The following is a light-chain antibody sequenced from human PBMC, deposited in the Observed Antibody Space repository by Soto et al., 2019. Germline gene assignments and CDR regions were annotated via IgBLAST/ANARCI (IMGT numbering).Light chain of an antibody. Sequence: EIVLTQSPGTLSLSPGERATLSCRASQSISSSYLAWYQQKVGQAPRLLIYGASSRATGIPDRFSVSGSGTDFTLTISRLEPEDFAVYYCQQHGSSHFPFGGGTKVEIK. CDR3: QQHGSSHFP. J-gene: IGKJ4*01. V-gene: IGKV3-20*01. CDR1: QSISSSY. CDR2: GAS.